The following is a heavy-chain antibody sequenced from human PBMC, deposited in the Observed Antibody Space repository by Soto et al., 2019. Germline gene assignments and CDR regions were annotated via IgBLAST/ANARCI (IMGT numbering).Heavy chain of an antibody. V-gene: IGHV3-15*07. CDR1: GCTFSNAW. CDR2: IKSKTDGGTT. J-gene: IGHJ6*02. D-gene: IGHD5-12*01. Sequence: GGSLRLSCAASGCTFSNAWMNWVRQAPGKGLEWVGRIKSKTDGGTTDYAAPVKGRFTISRDDSKNTLYLQMNSLKTEDTAVYYCTTASRHIVATTEYYYYYYGMDVWGQGTTVTVSS. CDR3: TTASRHIVATTEYYYYYYGMDV.